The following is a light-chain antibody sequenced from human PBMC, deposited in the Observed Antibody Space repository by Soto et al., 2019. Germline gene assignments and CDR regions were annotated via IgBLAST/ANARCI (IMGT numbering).Light chain of an antibody. CDR1: QSVSSTY. J-gene: IGKJ2*01. CDR2: GAS. Sequence: DIVLTQSPGTLSLSPGERATLSCRASQSVSSTYLAWYQQKPGQAPRILIFGASNRATGIPDRFSGSGSGTDFTLTVSRLEPEDFAVYYCQQYGTAPPRYTFGQGTKLEIK. CDR3: QQYGTAPPRYT. V-gene: IGKV3-20*01.